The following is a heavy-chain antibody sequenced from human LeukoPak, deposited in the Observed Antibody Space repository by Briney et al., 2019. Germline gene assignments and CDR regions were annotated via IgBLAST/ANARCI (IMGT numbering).Heavy chain of an antibody. CDR1: GYSISSGYY. CDR2: IYHSGST. Sequence: SETLSLTCAVSGYSISSGYYWGWIRQPAGKGLEWIGSIYHSGSTYYNPSLKGRVTISVDTSKNQFSLKLSSVTAADTAVYYCARYVVVPAAPPDYWGQGTLVTVSS. D-gene: IGHD2-2*01. V-gene: IGHV4-38-2*01. J-gene: IGHJ4*02. CDR3: ARYVVVPAAPPDY.